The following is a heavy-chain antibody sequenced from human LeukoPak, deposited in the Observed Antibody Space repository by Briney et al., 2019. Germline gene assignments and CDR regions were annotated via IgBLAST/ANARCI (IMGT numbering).Heavy chain of an antibody. Sequence: GGSLRLSCAASGFTFSSYGMHWVRQAPGKGLEWVAIISYDGSNKYYADSVKGRFTISRDNSKNTLYVQMNSLRAEDTAVYYCAKDTDYGDHTSDYWGQGTLVTVSS. D-gene: IGHD4-17*01. V-gene: IGHV3-30*18. CDR3: AKDTDYGDHTSDY. J-gene: IGHJ4*02. CDR1: GFTFSSYG. CDR2: ISYDGSNK.